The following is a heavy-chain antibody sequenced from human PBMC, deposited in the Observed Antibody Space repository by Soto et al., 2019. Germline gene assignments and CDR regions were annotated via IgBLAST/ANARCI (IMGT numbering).Heavy chain of an antibody. Sequence: SETLSLTCAVYGGSFSGYCWSWIRQPPGKGLEWIGEITHSGSSNYNPSLKSRVTISVDTSKNQFSLKLNSVTAADTAVYYCARGRKGYSSSWCVVVDWGQGTLVTVSS. CDR1: GGSFSGYC. CDR2: ITHSGSS. J-gene: IGHJ4*02. CDR3: ARGRKGYSSSWCVVVD. V-gene: IGHV4-34*01. D-gene: IGHD6-13*01.